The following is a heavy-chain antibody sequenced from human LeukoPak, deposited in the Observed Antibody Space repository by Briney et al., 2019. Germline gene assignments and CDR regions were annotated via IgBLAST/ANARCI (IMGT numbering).Heavy chain of an antibody. CDR1: GGSISSSNW. J-gene: IGHJ3*02. V-gene: IGHV4-4*02. D-gene: IGHD1-26*01. CDR3: ARRYSGSYYPIADAFDI. CDR2: IYHSGST. Sequence: SETLSLTCTVSGGSISSSNWWSWVRQPPGKGLEWIGEIYHSGSTNYNPSLKSRVTISVDKSKNQFSLKLSSVTAADTAVYYCARRYSGSYYPIADAFDIWGQGTMVTVSS.